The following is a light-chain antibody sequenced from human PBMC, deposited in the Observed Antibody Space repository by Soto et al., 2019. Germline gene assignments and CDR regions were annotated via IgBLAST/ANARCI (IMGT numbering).Light chain of an antibody. CDR3: QQYNIWPPIT. CDR1: RGIKSN. V-gene: IGKV3-15*01. CDR2: DAA. J-gene: IGKJ5*01. Sequence: VVLTQSPDTLSVSPGERATLSCRASRGIKSNLAWYQQRPGQAPRLLIYDAATRATGVPARFSGSGSGTEFTLTIRSLQSEDFAVYYCQQYNIWPPITFGQGTRLDI.